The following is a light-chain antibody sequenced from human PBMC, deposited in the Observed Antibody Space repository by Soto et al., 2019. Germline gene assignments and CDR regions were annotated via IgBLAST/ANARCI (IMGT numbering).Light chain of an antibody. CDR1: QSISSNY. J-gene: IGKJ3*01. CDR3: QQYGRSAPELT. CDR2: GAT. V-gene: IGKV3-20*01. Sequence: EIVLMQSPGTLSLSPGERATLSCRASQSISSNYLAWYQQKPGQAPRLLIYGATFRASGIPDRFSVSGSGTAFTFAICRVVPEDMALYYSQQYGRSAPELTFGPGTKVDIK.